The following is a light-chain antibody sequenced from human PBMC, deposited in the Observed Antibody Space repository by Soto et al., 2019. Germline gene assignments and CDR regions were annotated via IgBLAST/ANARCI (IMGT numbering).Light chain of an antibody. CDR2: GAS. CDR3: QQYNNWPWT. Sequence: EIVMPQSPATLSVSPGERATLSCRASQSVATNLAWYQQKPGQPPRLLIYGASTRATGIPARFSGSGSGTEFTLTISSLQSVDFAVYSCQQYNNWPWTFGQRTKVDIK. V-gene: IGKV3-15*01. CDR1: QSVATN. J-gene: IGKJ1*01.